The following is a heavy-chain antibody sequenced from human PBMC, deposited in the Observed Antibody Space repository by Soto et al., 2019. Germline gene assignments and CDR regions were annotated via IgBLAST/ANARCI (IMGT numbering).Heavy chain of an antibody. CDR1: GGTFSSYA. J-gene: IGHJ4*02. CDR3: AKARRFLEWLFDY. CDR2: IIPIFGTA. Sequence: QVQLVQSGAEVKKPGSSVKVSCKASGGTFSSYAISWVRQAPGQGLEGMGGIIPIFGTANYAQKFQGRVTITAHESTSTAYMELSSLRTEDTAVYYCAKARRFLEWLFDYWGQGTLVTVAS. D-gene: IGHD3-3*01. V-gene: IGHV1-69*01.